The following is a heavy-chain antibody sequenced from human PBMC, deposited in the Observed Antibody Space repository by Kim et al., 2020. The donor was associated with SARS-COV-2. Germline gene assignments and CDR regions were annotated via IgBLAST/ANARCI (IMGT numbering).Heavy chain of an antibody. V-gene: IGHV3-30*04. D-gene: IGHD3-10*01. CDR1: GFTLSSYA. Sequence: GGSLRLSCAASGFTLSSYALHWVRQAPGKGLEWVAVISYDGSNKYYADSVKGRFHISRDNSKKTLSLXMNSLXAEDTGVYHCARDPWARLRGLIDSHYAMDGWGQGTPGTVSS. CDR3: ARDPWARLRGLIDSHYAMDG. CDR2: ISYDGSNK. J-gene: IGHJ6*02.